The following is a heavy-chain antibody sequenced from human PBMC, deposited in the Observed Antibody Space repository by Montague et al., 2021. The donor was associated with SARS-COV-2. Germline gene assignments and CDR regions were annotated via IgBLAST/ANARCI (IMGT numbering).Heavy chain of an antibody. D-gene: IGHD3-16*02. CDR3: ARGYDYVWGSYRYLHWFDP. CDR1: GGSISSYY. Sequence: SETLSLTCTVSGGSISSYYWSWIRQPPGKGLEWIGYIYYSGSTNCNPSLKSRVTISVDTSKNQFSLKLSSVTAADTAVYYCARGYDYVWGSYRYLHWFDPWGQGTLVTVSS. V-gene: IGHV4-59*12. CDR2: IYYSGST. J-gene: IGHJ5*02.